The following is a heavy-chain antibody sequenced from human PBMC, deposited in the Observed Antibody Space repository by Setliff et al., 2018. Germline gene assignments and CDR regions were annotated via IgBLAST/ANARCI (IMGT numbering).Heavy chain of an antibody. CDR2: IIPVFRTA. V-gene: IGHV1-69*13. CDR3: ARDTRDRYDTSGHYLSLDY. D-gene: IGHD3-22*01. CDR1: GYRFTTYG. J-gene: IGHJ4*02. Sequence: ASVKVSCKASGYRFTTYGINWVRQAPGQGLEWMGRIIPVFRTAKYAQRFQGRVTITADESTRTAYMELSSVRFEDTAVYYCARDTRDRYDTSGHYLSLDYWGQGTLVTVSS.